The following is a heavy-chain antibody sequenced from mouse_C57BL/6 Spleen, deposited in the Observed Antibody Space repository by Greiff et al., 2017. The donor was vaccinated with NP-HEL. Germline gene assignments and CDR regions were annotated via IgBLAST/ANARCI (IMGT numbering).Heavy chain of an antibody. D-gene: IGHD2-1*01. V-gene: IGHV1-4*01. Sequence: VQLQESGAELARPGASVKMSCKASGYTFTSYTMHWVKQRPGQGLEWIGYINPSSGYTKYNQKFKDKATLTADKSSSTAYMQLSSLTSEDSAVYYCACGNYFYAMDYWGQGTSVTVSS. J-gene: IGHJ4*01. CDR2: INPSSGYT. CDR1: GYTFTSYT. CDR3: ACGNYFYAMDY.